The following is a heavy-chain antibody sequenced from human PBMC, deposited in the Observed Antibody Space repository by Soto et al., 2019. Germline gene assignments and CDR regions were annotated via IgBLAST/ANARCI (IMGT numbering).Heavy chain of an antibody. D-gene: IGHD5-12*01. J-gene: IGHJ3*02. V-gene: IGHV1-58*01. CDR3: AADLARLPDAFDI. Sequence: HMQPVQSGPEVKKPGTSVKVSCKASGFTFINSAVQWVRQARGQRLEWIGWIVVDSGNTNYAQKFQERVTITRDMSTSTSYMKLSSLRSEDTAVYYCAADLARLPDAFDIWGQGTMVTVSS. CDR2: IVVDSGNT. CDR1: GFTFINSA.